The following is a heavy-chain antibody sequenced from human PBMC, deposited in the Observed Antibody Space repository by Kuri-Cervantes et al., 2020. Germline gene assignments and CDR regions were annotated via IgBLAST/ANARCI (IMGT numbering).Heavy chain of an antibody. CDR2: IYHSGST. V-gene: IGHV4-30-2*01. J-gene: IGHJ3*02. D-gene: IGHD3-22*01. CDR3: ARGRHYYDSSGQTKPAFDI. CDR1: GGSISSGGYS. Sequence: SETLSLTCAVSGGSISSGGYSWSWIRQPPGKGLEWIGYIYHSGSTYYNPSLKSRVTISVDRSKNQFSLKLSPVTAADTAVYYCARGRHYYDSSGQTKPAFDIWGQGTMVTVSS.